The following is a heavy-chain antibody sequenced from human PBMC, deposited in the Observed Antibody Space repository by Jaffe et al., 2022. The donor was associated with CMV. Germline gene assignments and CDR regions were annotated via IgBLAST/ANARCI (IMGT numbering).Heavy chain of an antibody. CDR1: GGSISSSSYY. CDR2: IYYSGST. D-gene: IGHD6-13*01. Sequence: QLQLQESGPGLVKPSETLSLTCTVSGGSISSSSYYWGWIRQPPGKGLEWIGSIYYSGSTYYNPSLKSRVTISVDTSKNQFSLKLSSVTAADTAVYYCARRGKEGIAAAGTSDAFDIWGQGTMVTVSS. V-gene: IGHV4-39*01. CDR3: ARRGKEGIAAAGTSDAFDI. J-gene: IGHJ3*02.